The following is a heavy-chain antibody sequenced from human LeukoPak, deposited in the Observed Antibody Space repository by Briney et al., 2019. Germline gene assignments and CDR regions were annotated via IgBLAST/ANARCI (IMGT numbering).Heavy chain of an antibody. CDR2: IYTRGSI. J-gene: IGHJ4*02. CDR1: GASISNYY. D-gene: IGHD3-10*01. V-gene: IGHV4-4*07. Sequence: SETLSLTCSVSGASISNYYWSWIRQPAGKGLEWIGRIYTRGSINYNPSLKSRVTISIDTSKNQFSLKLSSVTAADTAVYYCARVGHGSGSYYNLYYFDYWGQGTLVTVSS. CDR3: ARVGHGSGSYYNLYYFDY.